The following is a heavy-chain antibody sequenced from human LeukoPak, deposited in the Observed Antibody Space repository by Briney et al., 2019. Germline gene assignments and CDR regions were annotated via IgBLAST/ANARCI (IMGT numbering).Heavy chain of an antibody. Sequence: SETLSLTCAVYGGSFSGCYWSWIRQPPGKGLEWIGEINHSGSTNYNPSLKSRVTISVDTSKNQFSLKLSSVTAADTAVYYCARGSKAAAEYYFDYWGQGTLVTVSS. V-gene: IGHV4-34*01. D-gene: IGHD6-13*01. J-gene: IGHJ4*02. CDR2: INHSGST. CDR1: GGSFSGCY. CDR3: ARGSKAAAEYYFDY.